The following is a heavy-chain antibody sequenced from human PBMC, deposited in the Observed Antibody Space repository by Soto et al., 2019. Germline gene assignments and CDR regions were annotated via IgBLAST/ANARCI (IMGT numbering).Heavy chain of an antibody. J-gene: IGHJ4*02. CDR2: IYYSGST. CDR1: GGSISSYY. V-gene: IGHV4-59*01. CDR3: ARRDGYNYNLDY. Sequence: SETLSLTCTVSGGSISSYYWSWIRQPPGKGLEWIGYIYYSGSTNYNPSLKSRVTISVDTSKNQFSLKLSSVTAADTAVYYCARRDGYNYNLDYWGQGTLVTVS. D-gene: IGHD5-12*01.